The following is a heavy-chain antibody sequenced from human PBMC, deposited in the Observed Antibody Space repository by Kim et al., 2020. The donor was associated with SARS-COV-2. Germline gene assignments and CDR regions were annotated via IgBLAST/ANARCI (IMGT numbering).Heavy chain of an antibody. D-gene: IGHD6-19*01. CDR3: ASSPIAVADYYYYGMDV. CDR2: IDPSDSYT. V-gene: IGHV5-10-1*01. Sequence: GESLKISCKGSGYSFTSYWISWVRQMPGKGLEWMGRIDPSDSYTNYSPSFQGHVTISADKSISTAYLQWSSLKASDTAMYYCASSPIAVADYYYYGMDVWGQGTTVTVSS. J-gene: IGHJ6*02. CDR1: GYSFTSYW.